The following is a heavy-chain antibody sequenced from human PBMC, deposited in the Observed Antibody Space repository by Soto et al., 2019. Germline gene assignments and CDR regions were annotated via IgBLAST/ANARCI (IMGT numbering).Heavy chain of an antibody. CDR1: GGTFSSYG. V-gene: IGHV1-18*01. D-gene: IGHD3-22*01. CDR3: ARDRSEGSGYYNHDAFDI. CDR2: ISAYNGNT. J-gene: IGHJ3*02. Sequence: EASVKVSCKASGGTFSSYGISWVRQAPGQGLEWMGWISAYNGNTNYAQKLQGRVTMTTDTSTSTAYMELRSLRSDDTAVYYCARDRSEGSGYYNHDAFDIWGQGTMVTVSS.